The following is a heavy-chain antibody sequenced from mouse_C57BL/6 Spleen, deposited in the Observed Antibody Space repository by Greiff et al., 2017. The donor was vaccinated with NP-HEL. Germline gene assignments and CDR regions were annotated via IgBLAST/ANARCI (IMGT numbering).Heavy chain of an antibody. D-gene: IGHD1-1*01. Sequence: EVQLVESGGGLVKPGGSLKLSCAASGFTFSSYTMSWVRQTPEKRLEWVATISGGGGNTYYPDSVKGRFTISRDNAKNTLYLQMSSLRSEDTALYYCARQDYYGSTHWYFDVWGTGTTVTVSS. CDR3: ARQDYYGSTHWYFDV. CDR2: ISGGGGNT. J-gene: IGHJ1*03. CDR1: GFTFSSYT. V-gene: IGHV5-9*01.